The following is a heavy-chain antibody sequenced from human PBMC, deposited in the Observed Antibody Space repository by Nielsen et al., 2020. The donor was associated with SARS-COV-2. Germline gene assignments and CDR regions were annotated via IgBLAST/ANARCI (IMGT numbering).Heavy chain of an antibody. V-gene: IGHV3-30*04. CDR2: ISYDGSNK. J-gene: IGHJ4*02. Sequence: WIRQPPGKGLEWVAVISYDGSNKYYADSVKGRFTISRDNAKNSLYLQMNSLRAEDTAVYYCARGLAYYGSGSYYIKGKRQDPFDYWGQGTLVTVSS. D-gene: IGHD3-10*01. CDR3: ARGLAYYGSGSYYIKGKRQDPFDY.